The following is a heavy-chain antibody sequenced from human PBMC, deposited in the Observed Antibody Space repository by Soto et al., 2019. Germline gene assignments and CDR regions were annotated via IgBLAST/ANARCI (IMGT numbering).Heavy chain of an antibody. V-gene: IGHV4-59*01. CDR3: ARSNGDYGDY. J-gene: IGHJ4*02. CDR1: GDSISSYY. Sequence: SETLSLTCTVSGDSISSYYWSWIRQPPGKGLEWIGYIYYSGSTNYNPSLKSRVTISIDTSKNQFSLKLSSVTAADTDVYYCARSNGDYGDYWSQGILVTVSS. CDR2: IYYSGST. D-gene: IGHD4-17*01.